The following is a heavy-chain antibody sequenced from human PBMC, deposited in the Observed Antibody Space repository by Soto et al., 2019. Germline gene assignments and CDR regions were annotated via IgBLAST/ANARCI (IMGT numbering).Heavy chain of an antibody. CDR3: ARYGKTGTTPY. J-gene: IGHJ4*02. V-gene: IGHV4-34*01. CDR1: GGSFSGYY. D-gene: IGHD1-1*01. CDR2: INHRGST. Sequence: PSETLSLTCAVYGGSFSGYYWSWIRQPPGKGLEWIGEINHRGSTHYNPSLKSRVIISVDTSKNQFSLKLSSVTAADTAVYYCARYGKTGTTPYWGQGTLVTVS.